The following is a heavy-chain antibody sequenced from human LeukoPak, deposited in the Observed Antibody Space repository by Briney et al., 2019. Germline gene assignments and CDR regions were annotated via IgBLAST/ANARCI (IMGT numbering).Heavy chain of an antibody. CDR1: GFTFSSYA. Sequence: GGSLRLSCAASGFTFSSYAMSWVRQAPGKGLEWVSAICGSGGSTYYADSVKGRFTISRDNSKNTLYLQMNSLRAEDTAVYYCAKDRTVVVVAATFDYWGQGTLVTVSS. V-gene: IGHV3-23*01. CDR3: AKDRTVVVVAATFDY. CDR2: ICGSGGST. D-gene: IGHD2-15*01. J-gene: IGHJ4*02.